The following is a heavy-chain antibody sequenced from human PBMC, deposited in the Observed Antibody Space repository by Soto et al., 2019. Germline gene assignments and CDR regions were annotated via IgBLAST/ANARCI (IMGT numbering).Heavy chain of an antibody. CDR3: AKKGYYPSGKINLFDS. J-gene: IGHJ4*02. CDR1: GYSITSDYY. Sequence: SETLSLTCAVSGYSITSDYYWGWIRQPPGEGLEWIGSIYSGSTYYNPSLKSRVTISVDTSKNQFSLRLTSVTAADTAMYYCAKKGYYPSGKINLFDSWGQGTLVTVSS. V-gene: IGHV4-38-2*01. CDR2: IYSGST. D-gene: IGHD3-10*01.